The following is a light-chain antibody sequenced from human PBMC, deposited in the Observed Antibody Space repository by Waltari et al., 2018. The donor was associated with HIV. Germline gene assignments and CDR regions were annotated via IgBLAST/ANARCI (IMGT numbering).Light chain of an antibody. CDR1: APDIGTYDV. CDR3: CSYAGETTFYV. CDR2: EAF. Sequence: SALTKPVSVSGSPGQSISISCNGSAPDIGTYDVASWYQQFPDKAPNLIIYEAFKRPSGISERFSASKSGNAASLTISGLQSEDEADYYCCSYAGETTFYVFRTGT. J-gene: IGLJ1*01. V-gene: IGLV2-23*01.